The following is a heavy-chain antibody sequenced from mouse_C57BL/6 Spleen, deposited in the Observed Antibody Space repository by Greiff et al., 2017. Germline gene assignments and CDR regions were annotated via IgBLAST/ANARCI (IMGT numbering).Heavy chain of an antibody. V-gene: IGHV5-16*01. D-gene: IGHD2-3*01. Sequence: EVQLVEPEAGLVQPGSSMKLSCTASGFTFSDYYMPWVRQVPEKGLEWVADINYDGSYTNYLHSLKGRFIISRDNAKSILYLQMSSLKSEDTAAYYCARSDDYAMDYWGQGTTVTVSS. CDR2: INYDGSYT. CDR1: GFTFSDYY. J-gene: IGHJ4*01. CDR3: ARSDDYAMDY.